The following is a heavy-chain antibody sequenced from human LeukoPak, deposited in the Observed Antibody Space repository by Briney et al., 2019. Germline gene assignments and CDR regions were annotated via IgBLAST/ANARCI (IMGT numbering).Heavy chain of an antibody. V-gene: IGHV1-18*01. CDR1: VYTFTRYV. Sequence: ASARVSSKVSVYTFTRYVISRGRQAPGQGLKWRGWLSAYNGNTNYAQKLQGRVTMTTDTSTSTAYMELRSLRSDDTAVYYCARGDAVVVAAPINYWGQGTLVTVSS. J-gene: IGHJ4*02. CDR2: LSAYNGNT. D-gene: IGHD2-15*01. CDR3: ARGDAVVVAAPINY.